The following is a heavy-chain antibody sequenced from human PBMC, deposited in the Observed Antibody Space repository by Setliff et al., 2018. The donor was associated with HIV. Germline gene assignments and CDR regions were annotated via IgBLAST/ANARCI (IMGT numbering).Heavy chain of an antibody. D-gene: IGHD6-19*01. CDR2: IKYDGSEK. V-gene: IGHV3-7*01. J-gene: IGHJ4*02. CDR3: AMSPYSSGLFDY. Sequence: GGSLRLSCAASGFTFSSYWMSWVRQAPGKGLEWVANIKYDGSEKYYVGSVKGRFTISRDNAKNSLYLQMNSLRAEDTAVYYCAMSPYSSGLFDYWGQGTLVTVSS. CDR1: GFTFSSYW.